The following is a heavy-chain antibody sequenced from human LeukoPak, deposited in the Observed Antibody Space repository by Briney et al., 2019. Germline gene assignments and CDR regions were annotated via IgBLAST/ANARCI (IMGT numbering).Heavy chain of an antibody. D-gene: IGHD3-10*01. CDR1: GGSFSGYY. CDR2: INHSGST. J-gene: IGHJ5*02. V-gene: IGHV4-34*01. Sequence: SETLSLTCAVYGGSFSGYYWSWIRQPPGKGLEWIGEINHSGSTNYNPSLKSRVTISVDTSKNQSSLKLSSVTAADTAVYYCARGRRFYYGSGSFHNWFDPWGQGTLVTVSS. CDR3: ARGRRFYYGSGSFHNWFDP.